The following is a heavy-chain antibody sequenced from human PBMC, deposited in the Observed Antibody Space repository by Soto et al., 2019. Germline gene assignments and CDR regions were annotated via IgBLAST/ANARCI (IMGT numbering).Heavy chain of an antibody. CDR1: GGSFSDYA. V-gene: IGHV1-69*06. CDR3: ARDGVRGGWYYFDL. J-gene: IGHJ4*02. D-gene: IGHD6-19*01. CDR2: IIPKFPTG. Sequence: QVQRVQSGTEVKKPGSSVRVSCKVSGGSFSDYAITWVRQAPGQGLEWMGGIIPKFPTGEYAKKFQGTVKITADKSTSTVYLEVSTLRHEDTAVYYCARDGVRGGWYYFDLWGQGTQVSVSS.